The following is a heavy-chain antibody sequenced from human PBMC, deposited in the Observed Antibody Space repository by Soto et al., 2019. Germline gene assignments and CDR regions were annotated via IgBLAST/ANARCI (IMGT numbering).Heavy chain of an antibody. D-gene: IGHD6-13*01. CDR2: IYGTGNT. CDR1: GGSITSSFY. CDR3: RSRSSYRTDV. J-gene: IGHJ6*02. V-gene: IGHV4-39*01. Sequence: QLQLQESGPGLVKHSETLSLSCTVSGGSITSSFYWGWIRQPPGKGLDWIGSIYGTGNTYYNPSLKGHVTTSADTSKNQFSLNLTSITAADTVVYYCRSRSSYRTDVWGQGAKVTVSS.